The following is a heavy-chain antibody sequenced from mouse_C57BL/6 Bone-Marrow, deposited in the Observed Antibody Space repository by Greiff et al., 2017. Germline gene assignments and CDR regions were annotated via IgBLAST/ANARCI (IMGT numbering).Heavy chain of an antibody. J-gene: IGHJ1*03. V-gene: IGHV14-4*01. CDR2: IDPENGDT. CDR1: GFNIKDDY. Sequence: VQLQQSGAELVRPGASVKLSCTASGFNIKDDYMHWVKQRPEQGLEWIGWIDPENGDTEYASKLQGKATITADTTSNTAYLQLSSLTSEDTAVYYCTKTTVVAWYFDVWGTVTTVTVSS. CDR3: TKTTVVAWYFDV. D-gene: IGHD1-1*01.